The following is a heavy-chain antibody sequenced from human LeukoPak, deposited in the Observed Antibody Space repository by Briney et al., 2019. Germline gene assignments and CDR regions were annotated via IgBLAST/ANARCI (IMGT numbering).Heavy chain of an antibody. J-gene: IGHJ4*02. D-gene: IGHD1-1*01. CDR3: ARDRNVDYFDY. CDR2: IWYDGSDK. CDR1: GFTFSTYG. Sequence: PGRSLRLSCAASGFTFSTYGMHCVRQAPGKGLEWVAVIWYDGSDKYYADSVKGRFTISRDNSKNTSYLQMNSLRAEDTAVYYCARDRNVDYFDYWGQGTLVTVAS. V-gene: IGHV3-33*01.